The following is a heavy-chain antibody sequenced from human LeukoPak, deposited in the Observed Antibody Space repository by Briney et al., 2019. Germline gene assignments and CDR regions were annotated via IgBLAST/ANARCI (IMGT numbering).Heavy chain of an antibody. J-gene: IGHJ4*02. V-gene: IGHV4-28*01. CDR2: VYYSGST. D-gene: IGHD3-10*01. CDR3: ARTGWGGYYFDN. CDR1: GYSISSSNW. Sequence: SDTLSLTCAVSGYSISSSNWWGWIRQPPGKGLEWIGYVYYSGSTYYNSSLKSRVTMSVDTSRNQFSPKLSSVTAEDTAVYYCARTGWGGYYFDNWGQGTLVTVSS.